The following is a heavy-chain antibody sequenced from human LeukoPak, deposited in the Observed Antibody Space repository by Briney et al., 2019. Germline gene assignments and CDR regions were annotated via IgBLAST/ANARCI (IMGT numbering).Heavy chain of an antibody. Sequence: SETLSLTCTVSGYSISSGYYWGWIRQPPGKGLEWIGGIYHSGSTYYNPSLKSRVTISVDTSKNQFSLKLSSVTAADTAVYYCARMGTDFWSGYCDYWGQGTLVTVSS. J-gene: IGHJ4*02. V-gene: IGHV4-38-2*02. CDR2: IYHSGST. CDR1: GYSISSGYY. D-gene: IGHD3-3*01. CDR3: ARMGTDFWSGYCDY.